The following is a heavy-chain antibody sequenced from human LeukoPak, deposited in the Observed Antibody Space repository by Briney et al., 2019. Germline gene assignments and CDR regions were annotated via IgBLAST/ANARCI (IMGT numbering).Heavy chain of an antibody. CDR3: AKELGSSIVARLSH. D-gene: IGHD6-6*01. J-gene: IGHJ4*02. V-gene: IGHV3-23*01. CDR1: GFTFRRSY. Sequence: GSLRLSCATSGFTFRRSYMTWVRQAPGKGLEWVSAISGSGGRTYYADSVKGRFTISRDNSKNTLDLQMNSLRAEDTAVYYCAKELGSSIVARLSHWGQGTLVTVSS. CDR2: ISGSGGRT.